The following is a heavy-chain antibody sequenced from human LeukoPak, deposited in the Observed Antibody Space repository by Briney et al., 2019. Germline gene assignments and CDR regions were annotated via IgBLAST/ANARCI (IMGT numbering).Heavy chain of an antibody. CDR3: ARAHYGDYVFDY. CDR1: GGSISNYF. Sequence: SETLSLTCAVSGGSISNYFWSWVRQPAGKGLEWIGRIYSSGTSYYNPSLKSRVTMSVDTSKSQFSLKLSSVTAADTAVYYCARAHYGDYVFDYWGQGTLVAVSS. J-gene: IGHJ4*02. V-gene: IGHV4-4*07. D-gene: IGHD4-17*01. CDR2: IYSSGTS.